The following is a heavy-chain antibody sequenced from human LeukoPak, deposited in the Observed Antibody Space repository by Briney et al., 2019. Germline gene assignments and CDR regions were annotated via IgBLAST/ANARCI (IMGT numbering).Heavy chain of an antibody. CDR1: GFTFSSYG. CDR3: AKDRDYGDYPSAYYYYMDV. J-gene: IGHJ6*03. V-gene: IGHV3-30*02. D-gene: IGHD4-17*01. Sequence: PGGSLRLSCAASGFTFSSYGLHWVRQAPGKGLEWVAFIRYDGTNKWYADSVKGRFTISRDNSKNTLYLQMNSLRVEDTAVYHCAKDRDYGDYPSAYYYYMDVWGKGTTVPVSS. CDR2: IRYDGTNK.